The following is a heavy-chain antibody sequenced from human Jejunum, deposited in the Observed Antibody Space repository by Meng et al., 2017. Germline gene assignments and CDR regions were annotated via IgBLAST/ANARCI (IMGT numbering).Heavy chain of an antibody. CDR2: IRQDGGEK. D-gene: IGHD2-21*01. V-gene: IGHV3-7*01. Sequence: GGSLRLSCAASGFTFSNYWMSWVRQAPGKGLEWVANIRQDGGEKYFVDSVRDRITISRDNAKNSMYLQMNTLRAEDTAVYYCARWVVIPAPGRFDYWGQGTLVTVSS. CDR3: ARWVVIPAPGRFDY. CDR1: GFTFSNYW. J-gene: IGHJ4*02.